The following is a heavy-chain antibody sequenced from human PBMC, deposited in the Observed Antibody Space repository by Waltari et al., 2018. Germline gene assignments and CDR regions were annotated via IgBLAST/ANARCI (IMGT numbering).Heavy chain of an antibody. CDR3: ARDDGLELTFDY. CDR1: GFTVSSNY. Sequence: EVQLVESGGGLVQPGGSLRLSCAASGFTVSSNYMSWVRQAPGKGLEWFSVIYSGGSTYYADSVKGRFTISRDNSKNTLYLQMNSLRAEDTAVYYCARDDGLELTFDYWGQGTLVTVSS. J-gene: IGHJ4*02. CDR2: IYSGGST. D-gene: IGHD1-7*01. V-gene: IGHV3-66*02.